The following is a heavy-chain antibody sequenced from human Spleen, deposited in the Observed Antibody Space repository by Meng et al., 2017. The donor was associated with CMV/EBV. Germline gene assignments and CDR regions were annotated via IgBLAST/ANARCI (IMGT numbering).Heavy chain of an antibody. CDR3: ARDRYNWNERWFDP. V-gene: IGHV1-69*10. Sequence: SGGTFRSYAFTWVRQAPGQGLEWMGGISPLLGRTNYAQKFQGRVTITADKSTTTVFMELTSLRSEDTALYYCARDRYNWNERWFDPWGQGTLVTVSS. CDR1: GGTFRSYA. CDR2: ISPLLGRT. D-gene: IGHD1-20*01. J-gene: IGHJ5*02.